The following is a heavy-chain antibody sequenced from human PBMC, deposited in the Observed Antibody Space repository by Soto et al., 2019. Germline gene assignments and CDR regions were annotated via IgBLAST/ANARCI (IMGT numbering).Heavy chain of an antibody. D-gene: IGHD6-6*01. V-gene: IGHV4-31*03. CDR2: IYYSGST. CDR1: GGSISSGGYY. Sequence: SETLSLTCTVSGGSISSGGYYWSWIRQHPGKGLEWIGYIYYSGSTYYNPSLKSRVTISVDTSKNQFSLKLSSVTAADTAVYYCARSMAAGPFDYWGQGTLVTVYS. CDR3: ARSMAAGPFDY. J-gene: IGHJ4*02.